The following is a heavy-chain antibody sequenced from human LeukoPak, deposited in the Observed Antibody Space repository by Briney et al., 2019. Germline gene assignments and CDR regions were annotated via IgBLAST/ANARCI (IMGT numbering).Heavy chain of an antibody. CDR2: IYPGDSDT. CDR3: ARQYHGSGSYSAFDI. Sequence: GESLKISCKGSGYSFTSYWIGWVRQMPGKGLGWMGIIYPGDSDTRCSPSFQGQVTISADKSISTAYLQWSSLKASDTAIYYCARQYHGSGSYSAFDIWGQGTMVTVSS. CDR1: GYSFTSYW. J-gene: IGHJ3*02. D-gene: IGHD3-10*01. V-gene: IGHV5-51*01.